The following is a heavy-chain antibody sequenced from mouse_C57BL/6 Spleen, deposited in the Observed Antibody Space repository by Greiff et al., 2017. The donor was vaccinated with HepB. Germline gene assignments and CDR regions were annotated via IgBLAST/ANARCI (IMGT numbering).Heavy chain of an antibody. CDR3: ARSQIYYDSLYAMDY. Sequence: QVQLQQPGAELVRPGSSVKLSCKASGYTFTSYWMDWVKQRPGQGLEWIGNIYPSDSETHYNQKFKDKATLTVDKSSSTAYMQLSSLTSEDSAVYYCARSQIYYDSLYAMDYWGQGTSVTFSS. CDR1: GYTFTSYW. J-gene: IGHJ4*01. V-gene: IGHV1-61*01. CDR2: IYPSDSET. D-gene: IGHD2-4*01.